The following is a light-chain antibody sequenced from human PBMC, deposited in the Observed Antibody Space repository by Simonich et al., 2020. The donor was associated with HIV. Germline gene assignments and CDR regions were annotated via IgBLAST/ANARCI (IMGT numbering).Light chain of an antibody. J-gene: IGLJ3*02. CDR2: RNN. V-gene: IGLV1-47*01. CDR1: SSNIGSNY. Sequence: QSVLTQPPSASGTPGQRVTISCSGSSSNIGSNYVYWYRQLPGTAPKPLIYRNNQRPSGVPHRFSGSKSDTSASLAISGLRSEDEADYYCAAWDDSLSGRGVFGGGTKLTVL. CDR3: AAWDDSLSGRGV.